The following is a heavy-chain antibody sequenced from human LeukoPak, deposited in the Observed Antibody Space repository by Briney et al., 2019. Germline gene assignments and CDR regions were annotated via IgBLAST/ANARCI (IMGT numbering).Heavy chain of an antibody. D-gene: IGHD5-18*01. Sequence: SETLSLTCIVSGGSVSSGSYYWSWIRQPPGKGLEWIGYIYYSGSTNYNPSLKSRVTISVDTSKNQFSLKLSSVTAADTAVYYCARESGYSYGYVYYYYYGMDVWGQGTTVTVSS. V-gene: IGHV4-61*01. CDR1: GGSVSSGSYY. CDR2: IYYSGST. J-gene: IGHJ6*02. CDR3: ARESGYSYGYVYYYYYGMDV.